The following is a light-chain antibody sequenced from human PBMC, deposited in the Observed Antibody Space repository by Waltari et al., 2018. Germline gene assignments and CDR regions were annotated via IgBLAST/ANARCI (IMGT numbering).Light chain of an antibody. CDR2: EGT. CDR1: LSGIDPYNC. J-gene: IGLJ2*01. Sequence: QSALTPPASVSRSPGQSITISCAGTLSGIDPYNCVSWYQQHPGKAPKLIIYEGTKRPSGVSGRFSGSTSGDTASLTISGLLAEDEADYYCCSCTYSSTFVFGGGTKLSVL. CDR3: CSCTYSSTFV. V-gene: IGLV2-23*03.